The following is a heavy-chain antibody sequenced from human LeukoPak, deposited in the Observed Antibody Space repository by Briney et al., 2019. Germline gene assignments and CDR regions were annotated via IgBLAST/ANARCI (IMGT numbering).Heavy chain of an antibody. CDR1: GFTFSDYY. CDR3: ARDLAVVVVSAFDI. Sequence: GGSLRLSCAASGFTFSDYYMSWIRQAPGKGLEWVSYISSSGSTIYYADSVKGRFTISRDNAKNSLYLQMNSLRAEDTAVYYCARDLAVVVVSAFDIWGQGTMVTVSS. D-gene: IGHD3-22*01. V-gene: IGHV3-11*04. CDR2: ISSSGSTI. J-gene: IGHJ3*02.